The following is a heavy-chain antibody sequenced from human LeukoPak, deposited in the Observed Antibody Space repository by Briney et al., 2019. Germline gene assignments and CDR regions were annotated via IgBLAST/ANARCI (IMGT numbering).Heavy chain of an antibody. J-gene: IGHJ4*02. CDR3: AKDNRRHYTSGPNPDSLH. V-gene: IGHV3-9*01. Sequence: GGSLRLSCAGSGFIFNNYAMHWVRQPPGKGLEWVSGISWNSGSIDYADSVKGRFTISRDNAKNSLYLQMNSLRVEDTAFYYCAKDNRRHYTSGPNPDSLHWGQGALVTVSP. D-gene: IGHD6-19*01. CDR2: ISWNSGSI. CDR1: GFIFNNYA.